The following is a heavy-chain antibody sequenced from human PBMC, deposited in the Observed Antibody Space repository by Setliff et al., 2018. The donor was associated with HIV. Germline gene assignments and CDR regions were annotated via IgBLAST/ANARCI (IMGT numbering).Heavy chain of an antibody. CDR1: GDSISDTTYY. J-gene: IGHJ4*02. Sequence: SETLSLTCSASGDSISDTTYYWGWIRQPPGKGLEWIGNIYHSGSTLYKPSLKSRVTMSVDTSKNQFSLKLNSVTAADTAVHHCARLSSYRSSSYYFDYWGQGALVTVSS. CDR3: ARLSSYRSSSYYFDY. V-gene: IGHV4-39*01. CDR2: IYHSGST. D-gene: IGHD6-6*01.